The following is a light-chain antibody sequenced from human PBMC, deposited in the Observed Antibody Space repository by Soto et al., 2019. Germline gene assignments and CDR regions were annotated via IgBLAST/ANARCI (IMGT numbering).Light chain of an antibody. CDR1: SEDVGGYNY. CDR3: SSYTSSNTLV. CDR2: EVT. V-gene: IGLV2-14*01. J-gene: IGLJ1*01. Sequence: HSALTQPASVSGSPGQSITMSCSGTSEDVGGYNYVSWYQHHPGKAPKLLIYEVTNRPSGLSDRFSGSKSGNTASLTISGLQAEDEADYYCSSYTSSNTLVFGTGTKVTVL.